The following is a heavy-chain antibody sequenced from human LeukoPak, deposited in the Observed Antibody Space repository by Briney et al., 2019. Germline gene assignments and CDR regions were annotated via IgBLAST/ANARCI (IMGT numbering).Heavy chain of an antibody. CDR3: ARDCHDGFGELIYYYYYMDV. V-gene: IGHV3-21*01. CDR2: ISSSSSYI. J-gene: IGHJ6*03. D-gene: IGHD3-10*01. Sequence: PGGSLRLSCAASGFTFSSYSMNWVRQAPGKGLEWVSSISSSSSYIYYADSVKGRFTISRDNAKNSLYLQMNSLRAEDTAVYYCARDCHDGFGELIYYYYYMDVWGKGTTVTVSS. CDR1: GFTFSSYS.